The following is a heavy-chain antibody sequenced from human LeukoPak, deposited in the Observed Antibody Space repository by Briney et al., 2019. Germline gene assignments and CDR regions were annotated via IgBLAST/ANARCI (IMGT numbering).Heavy chain of an antibody. CDR3: AGVAVAGKEGHFDY. CDR1: GYTFTGYY. V-gene: IGHV1-2*02. CDR2: INPNSGGT. D-gene: IGHD6-19*01. Sequence: VASVKVSCKASGYTFTGYYMHWVRQAPGQGLEWMGWINPNSGGTNYAQKFQGRVTMTRDTSISTAYMELSRLRSDDTAVYYCAGVAVAGKEGHFDYWGQGTLVTVSS. J-gene: IGHJ4*02.